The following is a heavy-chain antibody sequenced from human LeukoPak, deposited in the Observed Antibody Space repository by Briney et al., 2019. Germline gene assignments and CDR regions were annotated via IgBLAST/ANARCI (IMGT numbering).Heavy chain of an antibody. J-gene: IGHJ4*02. V-gene: IGHV3-23*01. CDR2: LSRSGGDT. Sequence: GRSLRLSCAASGFTFGSYAMHWVRQAPGKGLEWVSALSRSGGDTYYVDSVKGRFTISRDNSKNTLYLQMNSLRAEDTAVYYCAKRSDYGGNSNYFDFWGQGTLVTVSS. D-gene: IGHD4-23*01. CDR3: AKRSDYGGNSNYFDF. CDR1: GFTFGSYA.